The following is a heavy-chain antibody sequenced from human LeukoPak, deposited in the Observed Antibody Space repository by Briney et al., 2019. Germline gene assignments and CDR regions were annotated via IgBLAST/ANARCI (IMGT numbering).Heavy chain of an antibody. CDR3: AKDSPLVGYTRDWSSNSFDH. J-gene: IGHJ4*02. Sequence: GGSLRLSWAAPGSTFRYSAMSWVLQAPGKGLPLVSPLTGYRITTYYGNSVKGRFTISRDNSKNTVYLQLNSLRADDTAVNYCAKDSPLVGYTRDWSSNSFDHWGQGTLVTVSS. CDR1: GSTFRYSA. CDR2: LTGYRITT. V-gene: IGHV3-23*01. D-gene: IGHD2-2*02.